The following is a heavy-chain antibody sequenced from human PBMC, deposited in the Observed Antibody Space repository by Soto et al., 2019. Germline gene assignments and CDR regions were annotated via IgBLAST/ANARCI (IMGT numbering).Heavy chain of an antibody. V-gene: IGHV1-69*02. J-gene: IGHJ4*02. CDR2: IIPILGIA. CDR3: ARGYGSGSFDY. D-gene: IGHD3-10*01. Sequence: QVQLVQSGAEVKKPGSSVKVSCKASGGTFSSYTISWVRQAPGQGLEWMGRIIPILGIANYAQKFQGRVTXTXGKSQSTADMELSSLRSEDTAVYYCARGYGSGSFDYWGQGTLVTVSS. CDR1: GGTFSSYT.